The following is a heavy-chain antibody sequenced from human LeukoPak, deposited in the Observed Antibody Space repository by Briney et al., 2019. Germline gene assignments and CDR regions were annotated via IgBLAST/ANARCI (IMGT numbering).Heavy chain of an antibody. J-gene: IGHJ3*02. CDR2: IISFFGAA. Sequence: ASVKVSCKASGGTFNSSGISWVRQAPGQGLEWMGGIISFFGAAHYIQKFQGRLTITADESTSTAYMELSRLRSDDTAVYYCARSLHDAFDIWGQGTMVTVSS. V-gene: IGHV1-69*13. CDR3: ARSLHDAFDI. CDR1: GGTFNSSG.